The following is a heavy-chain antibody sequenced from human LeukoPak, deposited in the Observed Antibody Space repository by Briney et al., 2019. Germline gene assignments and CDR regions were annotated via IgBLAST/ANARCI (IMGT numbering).Heavy chain of an antibody. CDR1: GFTFSSYW. J-gene: IGHJ6*02. CDR3: ARDGVYCSSTSCYFLGVDYYGMDV. Sequence: GGSLRLSCAASGFTFSSYWMSWVRQAPGKGLEWVANIKQDGSEKYYVDSVKGRFTISRDNAKNSLYLQMNSLRAEDTAVYYCARDGVYCSSTSCYFLGVDYYGMDVWGQGTTVTVSS. V-gene: IGHV3-7*01. D-gene: IGHD2-2*01. CDR2: IKQDGSEK.